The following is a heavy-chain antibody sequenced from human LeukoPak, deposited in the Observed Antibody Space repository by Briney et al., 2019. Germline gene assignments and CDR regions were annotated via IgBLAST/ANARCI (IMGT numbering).Heavy chain of an antibody. D-gene: IGHD3-16*01. V-gene: IGHV3-23*01. Sequence: GGSLRPSCAASGFSFHNFGMSWVRQAPGKGLEWVSTISGSGDTTYYADSVKGRFTISKDNSKNTLYLQLNSLGVEDTAVYFCAKADTPLPLRGPYFDYWGQGTLVTVSS. J-gene: IGHJ4*02. CDR1: GFSFHNFG. CDR3: AKADTPLPLRGPYFDY. CDR2: ISGSGDTT.